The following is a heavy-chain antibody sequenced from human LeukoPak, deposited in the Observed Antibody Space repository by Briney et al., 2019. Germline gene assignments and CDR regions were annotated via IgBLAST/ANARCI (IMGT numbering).Heavy chain of an antibody. D-gene: IGHD2-2*01. CDR1: GFTFSSYS. CDR3: ARDIQLGYCSSTSCSIYYYYGMDV. Sequence: GGSLRLSCAASGFTFSSYSMNWVRQAPGKGLEWVSYISSSSSTIYYADSVKGRFTISRDNAKNSLYLQMNSLRAEDTAVYYCARDIQLGYCSSTSCSIYYYYGMDVWGQGTTVTVSS. CDR2: ISSSSSTI. V-gene: IGHV3-48*01. J-gene: IGHJ6*02.